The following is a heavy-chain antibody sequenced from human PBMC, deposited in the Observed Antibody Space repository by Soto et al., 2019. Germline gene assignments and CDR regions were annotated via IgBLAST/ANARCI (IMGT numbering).Heavy chain of an antibody. Sequence: GASVKVSCTASGYTFTSYGISWVRQAPGQGLEWMGWISAYNGNTNYAQKLQGRVTMTTDTSTSTAYMELRSLRSDDTAVYYCARSPDYYDSRGLGYWGQGTLVTVSS. CDR3: ARSPDYYDSRGLGY. CDR2: ISAYNGNT. V-gene: IGHV1-18*01. CDR1: GYTFTSYG. D-gene: IGHD3-22*01. J-gene: IGHJ4*02.